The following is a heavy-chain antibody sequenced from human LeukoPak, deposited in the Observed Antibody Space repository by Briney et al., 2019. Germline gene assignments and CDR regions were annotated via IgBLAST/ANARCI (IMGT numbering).Heavy chain of an antibody. CDR3: AREYPNSSAWSSDY. V-gene: IGHV4-4*07. D-gene: IGHD6-19*01. J-gene: IGHJ4*02. Sequence: TSETLSLTCTVSGGSISIYYWSWIRQPAWKGLEWIGRIYTSGNTNYNPSLKSRDTMSVDTSKNHFSLKLSSVTAADTAVYYCAREYPNSSAWSSDYWGQGTLVTVSS. CDR1: GGSISIYY. CDR2: IYTSGNT.